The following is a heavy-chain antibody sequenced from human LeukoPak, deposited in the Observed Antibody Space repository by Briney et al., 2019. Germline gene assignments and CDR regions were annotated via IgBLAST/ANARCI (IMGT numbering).Heavy chain of an antibody. CDR1: GYTFTSYA. CDR3: ARAVVSQTDYGEDY. D-gene: IGHD4-17*01. CDR2: INANTGNP. V-gene: IGHV7-4-1*02. Sequence: ASVKVSCKASGYTFTSYAMNWVRQAPGQGLEWMGWINANTGNPTYAQGFTGRFVFSLDTSVSTAYLQISSLKAEDTAVYYCARAVVSQTDYGEDYWGQGTLVTVSS. J-gene: IGHJ4*02.